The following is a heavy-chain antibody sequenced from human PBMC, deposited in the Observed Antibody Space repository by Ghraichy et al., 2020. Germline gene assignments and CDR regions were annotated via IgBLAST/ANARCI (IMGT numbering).Heavy chain of an antibody. J-gene: IGHJ2*01. D-gene: IGHD4-11*01. CDR3: AGRYSSSWYFDL. CDR2: IYYSGST. CDR1: GDSISSYY. Sequence: SETLSLTCTVSGDSISSYYWSWIRQPPGKGLEWIGYIYYSGSTNYNPSLKSRVTISLDTSKNQFSLKLSSVTAADTAVYYCAGRYSSSWYFDLWGRGTLVTVSS. V-gene: IGHV4-59*08.